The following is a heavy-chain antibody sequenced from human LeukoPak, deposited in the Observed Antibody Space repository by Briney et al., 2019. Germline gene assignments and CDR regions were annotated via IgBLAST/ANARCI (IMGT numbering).Heavy chain of an antibody. Sequence: PGGSLRFSCAASGFTFISYEMHWVRQAQGKGLEWVSYITSSGSTMYYEDSVKGRFTISRDNAKNSLYLQMSSLRAEDTAVYYCATLRPRQQLVVDHWGQGTLVTVSS. CDR3: ATLRPRQQLVVDH. CDR2: ITSSGSTM. CDR1: GFTFISYE. D-gene: IGHD6-13*01. J-gene: IGHJ4*02. V-gene: IGHV3-48*03.